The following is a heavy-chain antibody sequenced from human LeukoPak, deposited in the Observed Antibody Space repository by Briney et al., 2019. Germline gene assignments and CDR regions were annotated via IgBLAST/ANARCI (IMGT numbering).Heavy chain of an antibody. D-gene: IGHD2-8*02. J-gene: IGHJ6*02. Sequence: GGSLRLSCAASGFTFSSYSMNWVRQAPGKGLEWVSSISSSSSYIYYADSVKGRFTISRDNAKNSLYLQMNSLRAEDTAVYYCARDAGAARRYGMDVWAKGPRSPSP. CDR1: GFTFSSYS. CDR2: ISSSSSYI. CDR3: ARDAGAARRYGMDV. V-gene: IGHV3-21*01.